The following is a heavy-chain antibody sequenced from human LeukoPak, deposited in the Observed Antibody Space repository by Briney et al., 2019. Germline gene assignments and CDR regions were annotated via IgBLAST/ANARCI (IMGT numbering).Heavy chain of an antibody. CDR3: ARVSFRSGGRWVFDY. CDR2: IYYSGST. Sequence: SETLSLTCAVYGGSFSGYYWSWIRQRPGKGLEWIGYIYYSGSTNYNPSLKSRVTISVDTSKNQFSLKLSSVTAADTAVYYCARVSFRSGGRWVFDYWGQGTLVTVSS. J-gene: IGHJ4*02. CDR1: GGSFSGYY. D-gene: IGHD1-26*01. V-gene: IGHV4-59*01.